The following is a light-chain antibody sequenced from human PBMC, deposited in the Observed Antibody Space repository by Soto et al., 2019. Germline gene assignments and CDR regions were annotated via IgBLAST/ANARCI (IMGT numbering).Light chain of an antibody. CDR1: SSNIGSNT. Sequence: QSVLTQPPSASGTPGQRVTISCSGSSSNIGSNTVNWYQQLPGTAPKLLIYSNNQRPSGVPDRFSGSKSGTSASLAISGLRSEDEADYYCPAWDDSLNGVVFGGGTKRTVL. V-gene: IGLV1-44*01. J-gene: IGLJ2*01. CDR2: SNN. CDR3: PAWDDSLNGVV.